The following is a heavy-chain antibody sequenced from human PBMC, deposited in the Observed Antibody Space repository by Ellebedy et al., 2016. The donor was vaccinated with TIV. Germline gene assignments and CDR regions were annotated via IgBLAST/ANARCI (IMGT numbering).Heavy chain of an antibody. CDR1: GVTFSNYA. Sequence: GESLKISCAASGVTFSNYAMHWVRQAPGKGLEWVAVISYDGSNKYYADSVKGRFTISRDNSKNTLYLQMNSLRAEDTALYYCANSDGVIRFDPWGRGTLVTVSS. V-gene: IGHV3-30-3*01. D-gene: IGHD3-16*02. J-gene: IGHJ5*02. CDR2: ISYDGSNK. CDR3: ANSDGVIRFDP.